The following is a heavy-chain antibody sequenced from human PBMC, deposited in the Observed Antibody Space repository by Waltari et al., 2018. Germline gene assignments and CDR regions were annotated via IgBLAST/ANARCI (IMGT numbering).Heavy chain of an antibody. D-gene: IGHD1-26*01. V-gene: IGHV3-48*04. Sequence: EVQLVESGGGLVQPGGSLRLSCAASGFTFSSYSMNWVRQAPGKRLEWVSYIRSSSSTIYYADSVKGRFTISRDNAKNSLYLQMNSLRAEDTAVYYCAREIGIGAFDIWGQGTMVTVSS. CDR2: IRSSSSTI. CDR1: GFTFSSYS. CDR3: AREIGIGAFDI. J-gene: IGHJ3*02.